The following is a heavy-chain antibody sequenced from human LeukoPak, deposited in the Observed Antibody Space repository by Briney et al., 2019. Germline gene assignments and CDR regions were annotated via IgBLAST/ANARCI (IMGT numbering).Heavy chain of an antibody. CDR2: INPNSGGT. CDR3: ARFPYYYGSGSSDYYYMDV. V-gene: IGHV1-2*02. Sequence: ASVKVSCKASGYTFTGYYMHWVRQAPGQGLEWMGWINPNSGGTNYAQKFQGRVTMTRDTSISTAYMELSRLRSDDTAVYYCARFPYYYGSGSSDYYYMDVWGKGTTVTVSS. J-gene: IGHJ6*03. CDR1: GYTFTGYY. D-gene: IGHD3-10*01.